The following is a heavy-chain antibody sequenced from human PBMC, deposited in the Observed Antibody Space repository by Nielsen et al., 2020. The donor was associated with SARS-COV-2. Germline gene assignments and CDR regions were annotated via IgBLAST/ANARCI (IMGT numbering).Heavy chain of an antibody. Sequence: VRQMPGKGLEWVSGINWNGGSTGYADSVKGRFTISRDNAKNSLYLQMNSLRDEDTAVYYCARDMTYDSSGYFWGAFDIWGQGTMVTVSS. D-gene: IGHD3-22*01. CDR2: INWNGGST. CDR3: ARDMTYDSSGYFWGAFDI. J-gene: IGHJ3*02. V-gene: IGHV3-20*03.